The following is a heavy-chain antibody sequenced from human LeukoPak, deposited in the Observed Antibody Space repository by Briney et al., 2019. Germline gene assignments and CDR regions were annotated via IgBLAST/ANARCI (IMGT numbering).Heavy chain of an antibody. CDR3: ARGVPALAARQDYYYYMDV. V-gene: IGHV1-24*01. Sequence: GASVKVSCKVSGYTLTELSMHWVRQAPGKGLEWMGGFDPEDGEIIYAQKFQGRVTMTEDTSTDTAYMELSSLRSEDTAVYYCARGVPALAARQDYYYYMDVWGKGTTVTVSS. J-gene: IGHJ6*03. CDR2: FDPEDGEI. D-gene: IGHD6-6*01. CDR1: GYTLTELS.